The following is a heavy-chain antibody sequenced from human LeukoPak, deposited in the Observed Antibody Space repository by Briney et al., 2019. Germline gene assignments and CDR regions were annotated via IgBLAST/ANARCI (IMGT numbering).Heavy chain of an antibody. V-gene: IGHV1-18*01. Sequence: GASVKVSCKASGYTFTSYGISWVRQAPGQGLEWMGWISAYNGNTNYAQKLQGRVTMTTDTSTSTAYMELRSLRSDDTAVYYCARDGGHYYDSSGYPNYYYYGMDVWGQGTTVTVSS. CDR1: GYTFTSYG. D-gene: IGHD3-22*01. CDR3: ARDGGHYYDSSGYPNYYYYGMDV. J-gene: IGHJ6*02. CDR2: ISAYNGNT.